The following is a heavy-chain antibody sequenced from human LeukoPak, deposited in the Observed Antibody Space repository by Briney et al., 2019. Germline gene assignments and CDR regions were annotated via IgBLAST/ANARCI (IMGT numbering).Heavy chain of an antibody. Sequence: SETLSLTCAVYGGSFSGYYWSWIRQPPGKGLEWIGEINHSGSTNYNPSLKSRVTISVDTPKNQFSLKLSSVTAADTAVYYCARDDRRYDYVWGSYRLYYFDYWGQGTLVTVSS. CDR1: GGSFSGYY. J-gene: IGHJ4*02. CDR3: ARDDRRYDYVWGSYRLYYFDY. D-gene: IGHD3-16*02. CDR2: INHSGST. V-gene: IGHV4-34*01.